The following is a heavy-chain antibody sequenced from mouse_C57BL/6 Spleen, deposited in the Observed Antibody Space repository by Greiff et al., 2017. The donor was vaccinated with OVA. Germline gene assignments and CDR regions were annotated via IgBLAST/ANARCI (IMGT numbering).Heavy chain of an antibody. CDR3: ARGRDGYYGFAY. D-gene: IGHD2-3*01. J-gene: IGHJ3*01. CDR2: INPNNGGT. V-gene: IGHV1-26*01. CDR1: GYTFTDYY. Sequence: VQLQQSGPELVKPGASVKISCKASGYTFTDYYMNWVKQSHGKSLEWIGDINPNNGGTSYNQKFKGKATLTVDKSSSTAYMELRSLTSEDSAVYYCARGRDGYYGFAYWGQGTLVTVSA.